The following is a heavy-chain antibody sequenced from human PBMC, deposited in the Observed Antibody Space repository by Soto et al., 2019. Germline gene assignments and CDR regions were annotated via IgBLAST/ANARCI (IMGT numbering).Heavy chain of an antibody. CDR1: GLLFTRPW. V-gene: IGHV3-74*01. CDR2: INGDGTST. Sequence: GGSMRLCCTASGLLFTRPWMHWVRQAPGEAPVWVSRINGDGTSTDYADSVRGRFTIARDNPKNTLYLQMNSLRCEDTAVYFGAREVSAVVSAIRWFGPWGRGTLVTVAS. D-gene: IGHD6-19*01. CDR3: AREVSAVVSAIRWFGP. J-gene: IGHJ5*02.